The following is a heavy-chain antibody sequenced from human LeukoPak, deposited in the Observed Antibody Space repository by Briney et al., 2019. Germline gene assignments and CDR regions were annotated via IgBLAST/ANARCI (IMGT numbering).Heavy chain of an antibody. CDR3: ARGQKKRYYDFWSGYSPPGQY. J-gene: IGHJ4*02. D-gene: IGHD3-3*01. CDR1: GFTFSSYW. V-gene: IGHV3-7*01. Sequence: PGGSLRLSCAASGFTFSSYWMSWVRQAPGKGLEWAANIKQDGSEKYYVDSVKGRFTISRDNAKNALYLQMKSLRAEDTAVYYCARGQKKRYYDFWSGYSPPGQYWGQGTLVTVSS. CDR2: IKQDGSEK.